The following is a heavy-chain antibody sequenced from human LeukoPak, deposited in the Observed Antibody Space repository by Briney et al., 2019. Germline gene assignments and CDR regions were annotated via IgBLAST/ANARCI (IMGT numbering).Heavy chain of an antibody. Sequence: RGSLRLSCAASGFTFSSYAMSWVRQAPGKGLEWVSAISGSGGSTYYADSVKGRFTISRDNSKNTLYLQMNSLRAEDTAVYYCAKEEKYSYGYRYDYWGQGTLVTVSS. CDR3: AKEEKYSYGYRYDY. CDR2: ISGSGGST. V-gene: IGHV3-23*01. D-gene: IGHD5-18*01. J-gene: IGHJ4*02. CDR1: GFTFSSYA.